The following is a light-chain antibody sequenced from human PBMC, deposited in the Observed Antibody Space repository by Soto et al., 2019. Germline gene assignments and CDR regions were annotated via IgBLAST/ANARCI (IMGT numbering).Light chain of an antibody. J-gene: IGKJ2*01. CDR2: AAS. CDR1: QDISSW. Sequence: DIQMTQSPSSVSASVGDTVTITCRASQDISSWLAWYQQKPGKAPKLLIYAASTLQSGVPSRFSGSGSATDFTLTIRSLQPEDFAVYYCQQYNNWPPYTFGQGTKLEIK. V-gene: IGKV1D-12*01. CDR3: QQYNNWPPYT.